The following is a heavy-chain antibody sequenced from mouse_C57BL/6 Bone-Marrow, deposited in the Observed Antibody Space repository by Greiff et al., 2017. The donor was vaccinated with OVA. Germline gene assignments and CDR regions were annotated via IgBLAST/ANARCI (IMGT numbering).Heavy chain of an antibody. V-gene: IGHV7-1*01. CDR2: SRNKANDYTT. CDR3: ARAPTTAISYRCWYFDV. J-gene: IGHJ1*03. Sequence: EVQVVESGGGLVQSGRSLRLSCATSGFTFSDFYMEWVRQAPGKGLEWIAASRNKANDYTTEYSASVKGRFIVSRDTSQSILYLQMNALRAEDTAISYCARAPTTAISYRCWYFDVWGTGTTVTVSS. CDR1: GFTFSDFY. D-gene: IGHD1-2*01.